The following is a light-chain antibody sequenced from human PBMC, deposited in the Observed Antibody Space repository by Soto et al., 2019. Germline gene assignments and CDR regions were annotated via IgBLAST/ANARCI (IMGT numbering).Light chain of an antibody. CDR2: DAS. J-gene: IGKJ4*01. CDR3: QQRSIWPPLT. CDR1: QSVSSF. Sequence: EIVLTQSPATLSLSPGERATLSCRASQSVSSFLAWYQQKPGQPPRLLIYDASNRATGIPARFSGSGSGTEFTLTISSLEPEDFAVYYCQQRSIWPPLTVGGGTKVEIK. V-gene: IGKV3-11*01.